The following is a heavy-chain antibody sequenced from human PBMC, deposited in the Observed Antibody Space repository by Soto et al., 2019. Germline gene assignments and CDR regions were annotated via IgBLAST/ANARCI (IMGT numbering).Heavy chain of an antibody. CDR2: LNGGTGQT. CDR1: GYTFSTYA. D-gene: IGHD1-1*01. V-gene: IGHV1-3*01. Sequence: ASVKVSCKASGYTFSTYAMHWVRQAPGQSLEWMGWLNGGTGQTRYSQKFQDRVIITRDTSASAGYMELSSLTSEDTAVYYCARGKGMEENYFYYGLDIWGQGTTVTVSS. CDR3: ARGKGMEENYFYYGLDI. J-gene: IGHJ6*02.